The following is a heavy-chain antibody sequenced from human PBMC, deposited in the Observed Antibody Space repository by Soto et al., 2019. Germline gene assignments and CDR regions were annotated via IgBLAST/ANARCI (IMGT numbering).Heavy chain of an antibody. Sequence: EVQLVESGGGLIQPGGSLRLSCAASGFTVSSNYMSWVRQAPGKGLEWVSVIYSGGSTYYADSVKGRFTISRDNSKDTQYLQMNSLRAEDTAVYYCARHYYDSSGGFDYWGQGTLVTVSS. CDR1: GFTVSSNY. CDR3: ARHYYDSSGGFDY. CDR2: IYSGGST. J-gene: IGHJ4*02. D-gene: IGHD3-22*01. V-gene: IGHV3-53*01.